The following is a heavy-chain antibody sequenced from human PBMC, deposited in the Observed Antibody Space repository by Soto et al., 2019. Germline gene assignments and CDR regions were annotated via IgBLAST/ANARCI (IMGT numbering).Heavy chain of an antibody. Sequence: SETLSLTCAVSGYSISSGYYCGWIRQPPGKGLEWIGSIYHSGSTYYNPSLKSRVTISVDTSKNQFSLKLSSVNAADTAVYSCARNYYPTGNCFDPWGQGTLVTVSS. V-gene: IGHV4-38-2*01. CDR1: GYSISSGYY. CDR2: IYHSGST. D-gene: IGHD3-22*01. J-gene: IGHJ5*02. CDR3: ARNYYPTGNCFDP.